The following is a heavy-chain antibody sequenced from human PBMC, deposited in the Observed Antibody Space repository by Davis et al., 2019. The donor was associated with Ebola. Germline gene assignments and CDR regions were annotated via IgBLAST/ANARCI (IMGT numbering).Heavy chain of an antibody. J-gene: IGHJ3*02. CDR3: TRESTADDAFDI. Sequence: GGSLRLSCAASGFTFSDYGMSWVRQAPGKGLEWVTAISGSGGTYYADSVKGRFTISRENSKNTLYLQMNSLRAEDTAVYHCTRESTADDAFDIWGQGTMVTVSS. D-gene: IGHD2-21*02. CDR1: GFTFSDYG. CDR2: ISGSGGT. V-gene: IGHV3-23*01.